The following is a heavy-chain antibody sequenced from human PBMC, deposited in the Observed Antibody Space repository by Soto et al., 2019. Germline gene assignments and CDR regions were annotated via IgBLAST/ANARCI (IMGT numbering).Heavy chain of an antibody. V-gene: IGHV1-69*13. CDR3: ARLYREVYWLDP. D-gene: IGHD1-26*01. CDR2: IIPIFGTA. CDR1: GGTFSSYA. J-gene: IGHJ5*02. Sequence: SVKVSCKASGGTFSSYAISWVRQAPGQGLEWMGGIIPIFGTANYAQKFQGRVTITADESTSTAYMELSSLRSEDTAVYYCARLYREVYWLDPWGQGTLVTVYS.